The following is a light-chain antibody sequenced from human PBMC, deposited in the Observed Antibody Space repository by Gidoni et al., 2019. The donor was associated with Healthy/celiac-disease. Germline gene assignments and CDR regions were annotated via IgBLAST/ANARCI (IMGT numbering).Light chain of an antibody. Sequence: ASEMTQSPSSLSASVGDRVTITCRESQGIRKDLGWYQQKPGKAPKLLIYAASSLQSGVPSRFSGSGSGTDFTLTISSLQPEDFATYYCLQDYNYPWTFGQGTKVEIK. CDR1: QGIRKD. CDR2: AAS. V-gene: IGKV1-6*01. J-gene: IGKJ1*01. CDR3: LQDYNYPWT.